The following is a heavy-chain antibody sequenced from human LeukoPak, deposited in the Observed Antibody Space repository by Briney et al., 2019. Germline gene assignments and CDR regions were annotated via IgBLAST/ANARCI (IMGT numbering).Heavy chain of an antibody. CDR2: INQDGSEK. D-gene: IGHD2/OR15-2a*01. V-gene: IGHV3-7*04. CDR1: GFTFSPYW. J-gene: IGHJ4*02. Sequence: QPGGSLRLSCTASGFTFSPYWMSWVRQAPGKGLEWVANINQDGSEKNYVDSVKGRSTISRDNAKNSLYLQMNSLRAEDTAVYYCARNMGYSWGQRTLVTVSS. CDR3: ARNMGYS.